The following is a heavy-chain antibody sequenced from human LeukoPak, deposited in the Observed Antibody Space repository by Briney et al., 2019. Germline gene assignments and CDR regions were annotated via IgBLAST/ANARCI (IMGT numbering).Heavy chain of an antibody. J-gene: IGHJ4*02. Sequence: GGSLRLSCAASGFTVSSTYMNWVRQAPGKGLEWVSYISSSSSTIYYADSVKGRFTISRDNAKNSLYLQMNSLRDEDTAVYYCARDGNDYVWGSYRYSVDYWGQGTLVTVSS. CDR3: ARDGNDYVWGSYRYSVDY. CDR1: GFTVSSTY. D-gene: IGHD3-16*02. CDR2: ISSSSSTI. V-gene: IGHV3-48*02.